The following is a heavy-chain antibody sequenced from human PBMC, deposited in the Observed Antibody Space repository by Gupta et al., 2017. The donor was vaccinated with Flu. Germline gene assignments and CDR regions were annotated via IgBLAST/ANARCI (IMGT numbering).Heavy chain of an antibody. V-gene: IGHV3-13*01. CDR1: GFTFSSYD. CDR3: ARWYSGYDSTGGMDV. J-gene: IGHJ6*02. D-gene: IGHD5-12*01. CDR2: IGTAGDT. Sequence: VESGGGLVQPGGSLRLSCAASGFTFSSYDMHWVRQATGKGLEWVSAIGTAGDTYYPGSVKGRFTISRENAKNSLYLQMNSLRAGDTAVYYCARWYSGYDSTGGMDVWGQGTTVTVSS.